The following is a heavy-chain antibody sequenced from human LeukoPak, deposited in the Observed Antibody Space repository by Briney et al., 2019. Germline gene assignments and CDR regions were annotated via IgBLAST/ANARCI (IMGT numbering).Heavy chain of an antibody. Sequence: SETLCLSCAVSGGSIRSSSFYWGWIRQPPGKGLVWIVSISYSWSTNYNPALKRRVTISEDTSKNQFSLKMSSVAAADTAVYYCARAAAGNFDYWGQGTLVTVSS. J-gene: IGHJ4*02. CDR3: ARAAAGNFDY. D-gene: IGHD6-13*01. CDR2: ISYSWST. V-gene: IGHV4-39*07. CDR1: GGSIRSSSFY.